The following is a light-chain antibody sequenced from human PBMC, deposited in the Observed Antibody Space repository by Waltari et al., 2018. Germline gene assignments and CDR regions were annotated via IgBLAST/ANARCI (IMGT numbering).Light chain of an antibody. CDR1: NIGRKR. CDR2: DGH. J-gene: IGLJ3*02. Sequence: SYVLTQPPSVSVPPGPAATLTCGGNNIGRKRVPWLQQKTGQAPVLVMYDGHDRPSEIPERFSGSNSGSTATLTINRVEAGDEADYYCQVWDSGSDHWVFGGGTKLTVL. CDR3: QVWDSGSDHWV. V-gene: IGLV3-21*02.